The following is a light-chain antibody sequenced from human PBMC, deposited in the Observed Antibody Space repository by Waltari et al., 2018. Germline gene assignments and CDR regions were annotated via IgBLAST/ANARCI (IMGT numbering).Light chain of an antibody. CDR2: GAS. J-gene: IGKJ1*01. CDR1: QSVRSRY. Sequence: EIVLTQSPGTLSLSPGERATLSCRASQSVRSRYLAWYQQKPGQAPRLLIYGASSRATGIPDRFSGSGSGTDFTLTISRLEPEDSAVYYCQQYGTSPPWTFGQGTKVEIK. V-gene: IGKV3-20*01. CDR3: QQYGTSPPWT.